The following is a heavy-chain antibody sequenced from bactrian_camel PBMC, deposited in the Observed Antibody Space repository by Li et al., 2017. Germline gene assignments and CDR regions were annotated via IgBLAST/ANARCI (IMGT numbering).Heavy chain of an antibody. D-gene: IGHD5*01. V-gene: IGHV3S53*01. CDR1: GFIVSRHN. CDR2: ITAGGTT. J-gene: IGHJ4*01. Sequence: HVQLVESGGGLVQPGGSLRLSCVASGFIVSRHNVAWVRQAPGKERELVSTITAGGTTTYTDSVKGRFTISRDNDKNTMSLQMNSLQTDDTAVYYCAACPFPGQTTAWHYEGQGTQVTVS.